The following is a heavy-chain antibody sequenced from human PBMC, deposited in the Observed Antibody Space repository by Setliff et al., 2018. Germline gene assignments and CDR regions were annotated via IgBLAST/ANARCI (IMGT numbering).Heavy chain of an antibody. Sequence: ASVKVSCKASGYAFTNYAISWVRQAPGQGLEWMGGIIPIFGTANYAQKFQGRVTITADESTSTAYMELSSLRSEDTAVYYCARDSRGLVPAAIEGSYYYYGMDVWGQGTTVTVSS. CDR1: GYAFTNYA. J-gene: IGHJ6*02. D-gene: IGHD2-2*02. CDR3: ARDSRGLVPAAIEGSYYYYGMDV. V-gene: IGHV1-69*13. CDR2: IIPIFGTA.